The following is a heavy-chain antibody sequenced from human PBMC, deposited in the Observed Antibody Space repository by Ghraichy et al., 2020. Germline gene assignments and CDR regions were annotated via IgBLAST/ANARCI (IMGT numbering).Heavy chain of an antibody. CDR1: GFTFDDYG. CDR3: ARVESSSYNYGMDV. Sequence: GGSLRLSCAASGFTFDDYGMSWVRQAPGKGLEWASGINWNGGSTGYADSVKGRFTISRDNAKNSLYLQMNSLRAEDTALYHCARVESSSYNYGMDVWGQGTTVTVSS. J-gene: IGHJ6*02. CDR2: INWNGGST. V-gene: IGHV3-20*01. D-gene: IGHD6-6*01.